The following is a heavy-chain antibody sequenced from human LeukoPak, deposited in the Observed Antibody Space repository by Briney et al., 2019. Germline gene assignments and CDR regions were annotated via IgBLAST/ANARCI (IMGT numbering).Heavy chain of an antibody. CDR3: AKDADTATIIYWYFDL. Sequence: GGSLRLSCTASGFTLSSFGMHWVRQAPGKGLDWVAVISDVGSNTYYADSVKGRFTISRDNSKNTLYLQMNSLRAEDTAVYYCAKDADTATIIYWYFDLWGRGTLVTVSS. CDR2: ISDVGSNT. J-gene: IGHJ2*01. CDR1: GFTLSSFG. V-gene: IGHV3-30*18. D-gene: IGHD5-18*01.